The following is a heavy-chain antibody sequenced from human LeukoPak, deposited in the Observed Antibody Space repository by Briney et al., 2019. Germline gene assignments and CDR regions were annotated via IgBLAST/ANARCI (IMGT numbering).Heavy chain of an antibody. CDR1: GYRLSELS. J-gene: IGHJ3*02. Sequence: ASVKVSCKVSGYRLSELSMHWVRQAPGQGLEWMGGLDVEDDEPIYAQKFQGRVTITADESTSTAYMELSSLRSEDTAVYYCARAPPQLDAFDSWGQGSTVTVSS. V-gene: IGHV1-24*01. CDR3: ARAPPQLDAFDS. CDR2: LDVEDDEP.